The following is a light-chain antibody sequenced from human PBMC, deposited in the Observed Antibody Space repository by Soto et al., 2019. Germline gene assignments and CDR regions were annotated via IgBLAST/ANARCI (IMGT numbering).Light chain of an antibody. J-gene: IGKJ2*01. CDR2: GAS. V-gene: IGKV3-15*01. CDR3: QQYNNWPPYT. Sequence: ETVMTQSPAPLSVSPGERATLSCKSSQSVSSNLAWYQQKPGQAPRLLIYGASTRATGIPARFSGSGSGTEFTLTISSLQSEDFAVYYCQQYNNWPPYTFGQGTKVDIK. CDR1: QSVSSN.